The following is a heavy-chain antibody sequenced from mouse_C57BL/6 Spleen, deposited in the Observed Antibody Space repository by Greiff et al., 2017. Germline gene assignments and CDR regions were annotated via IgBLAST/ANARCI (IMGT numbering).Heavy chain of an antibody. V-gene: IGHV5-6*01. CDR3: ARHSNWDEDDY. D-gene: IGHD4-1*01. CDR2: ISSGGSYT. Sequence: EVKVVESGGDLVKPGGSLKLSCAASGFTFSSYGMSWVRQTPDKRLEWVATISSGGSYTYYPDSVKGRFTISRDNAKNTLYLQMSSLKSEDTAMYYCARHSNWDEDDYWGQGTTLTVSS. J-gene: IGHJ2*01. CDR1: GFTFSSYG.